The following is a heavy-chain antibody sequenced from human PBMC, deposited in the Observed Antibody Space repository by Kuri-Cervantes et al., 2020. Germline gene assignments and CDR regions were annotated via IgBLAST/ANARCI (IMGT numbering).Heavy chain of an antibody. D-gene: IGHD6-13*01. CDR3: TTGPYSSSWYLYDY. Sequence: GGSLRLSCAASGFTFSNYAMSWVRQGPGKGLEWVSAISGSGGSTYYADSVKGRFTISRDNSKNTLYLQMNSLKTEDTAVYYCTTGPYSSSWYLYDYWGQGTLVTVSS. CDR2: ISGSGGST. J-gene: IGHJ4*02. CDR1: GFTFSNYA. V-gene: IGHV3-23*01.